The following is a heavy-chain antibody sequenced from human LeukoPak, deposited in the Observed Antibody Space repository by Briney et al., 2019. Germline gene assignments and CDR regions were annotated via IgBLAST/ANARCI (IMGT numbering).Heavy chain of an antibody. J-gene: IGHJ4*02. Sequence: SETLSLTCTVSGGSISTYYWSWIRQPPGKGLEWIGYIYYSGSTNYNPSLKSRVTLSVDTSKNQFSLKLSSVTAEDTAVYYCARAYRSAWTDPFDYWGQGSLVTVSS. CDR2: IYYSGST. D-gene: IGHD6-19*01. CDR1: GGSISTYY. CDR3: ARAYRSAWTDPFDY. V-gene: IGHV4-59*08.